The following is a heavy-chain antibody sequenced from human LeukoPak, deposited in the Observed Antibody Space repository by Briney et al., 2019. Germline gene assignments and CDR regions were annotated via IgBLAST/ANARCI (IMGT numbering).Heavy chain of an antibody. Sequence: GGSLRLSCAVSGFTFSSYSMNWVRQAPGKGLEWVSYISSSSSNIYYADSAKGRFTISRDNARNSLYLLMNSLRVEDTAVYYCARDSSREEFDYWGQGTLVAVSS. V-gene: IGHV3-48*01. CDR3: ARDSSREEFDY. CDR1: GFTFSSYS. CDR2: ISSSSSNI. J-gene: IGHJ4*02. D-gene: IGHD2-2*01.